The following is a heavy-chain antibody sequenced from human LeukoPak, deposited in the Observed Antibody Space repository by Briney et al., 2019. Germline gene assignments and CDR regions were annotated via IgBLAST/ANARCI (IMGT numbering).Heavy chain of an antibody. CDR1: GFTFSSYA. CDR2: ISGSGGST. D-gene: IGHD5-18*01. CDR3: AKVRTAISVLGGMDV. Sequence: GGSLRLSCAASGFTFSSYAMSWVRQAPGKGLEWVSAISGSGGSTYYADSVKGRFTISRDNSKNTLHLQMNSLRAEDTAVYYCAKVRTAISVLGGMDVWGQGTTVTVSS. V-gene: IGHV3-23*01. J-gene: IGHJ6*02.